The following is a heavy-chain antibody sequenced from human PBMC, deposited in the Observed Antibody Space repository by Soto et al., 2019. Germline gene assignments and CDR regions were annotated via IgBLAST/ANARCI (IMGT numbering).Heavy chain of an antibody. D-gene: IGHD1-1*01. J-gene: IGHJ4*02. V-gene: IGHV3-23*01. Sequence: EVQLLESGGGSVQPGGSLKLSCAVSGFSISEYGVTWVRQPPGKGLYWVSGFSGGRGGTFYADSVRGRFTISRDDSRNMVYLQMDSLGVEDTAVYYCVKWNGFGGSWGQGTLVTVSS. CDR3: VKWNGFGGS. CDR2: FSGGRGGT. CDR1: GFSISEYG.